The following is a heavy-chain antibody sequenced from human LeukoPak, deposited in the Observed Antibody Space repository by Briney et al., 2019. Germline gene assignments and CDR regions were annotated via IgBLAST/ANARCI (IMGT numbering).Heavy chain of an antibody. D-gene: IGHD5-24*01. CDR3: ARVFRRDGYFDH. CDR2: IFYSGNT. J-gene: IGHJ4*02. CDR1: GYSITTYY. Sequence: SETLSLTCTVSGYSITTYYWSWIRQPPGKGLEWIGYIFYSGNTDYNPSLKSRVTISVDTSENQFSLRLDSVTAADTAVYYCARVFRRDGYFDHWGQGTLVTVSS. V-gene: IGHV4-59*01.